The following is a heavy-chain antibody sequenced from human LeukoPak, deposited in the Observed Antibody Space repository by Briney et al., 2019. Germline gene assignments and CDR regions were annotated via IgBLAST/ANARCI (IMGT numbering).Heavy chain of an antibody. CDR3: ARVSYYDGSGYYVGEETIDY. J-gene: IGHJ4*02. CDR1: GYTFTIYY. D-gene: IGHD3-22*01. V-gene: IGHV1-46*01. CDR2: INPSGGST. Sequence: ASVKVSCKASGYTFTIYYIHWVRQAPGQGLEWMGLINPSGGSTNYAQKFQGRVTMTRDTSTSTVYMELSSLRSEDTAVYYCARVSYYDGSGYYVGEETIDYWGQGTLVTVSS.